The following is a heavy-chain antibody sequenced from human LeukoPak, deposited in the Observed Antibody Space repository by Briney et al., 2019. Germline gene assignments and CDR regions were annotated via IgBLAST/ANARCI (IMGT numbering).Heavy chain of an antibody. CDR1: GGSISSYY. Sequence: SETLSLTCTVSGGSISSYYWSWIRQPPGKGLEWIGYIYYSGSTNYNPSLKSRVTISVDTSKNQFSLKLSSVPAADTAVYYCARGPVWYYMDVWGKGTTVTVSS. CDR3: ARGPVWYYMDV. J-gene: IGHJ6*03. V-gene: IGHV4-59*01. D-gene: IGHD2-8*01. CDR2: IYYSGST.